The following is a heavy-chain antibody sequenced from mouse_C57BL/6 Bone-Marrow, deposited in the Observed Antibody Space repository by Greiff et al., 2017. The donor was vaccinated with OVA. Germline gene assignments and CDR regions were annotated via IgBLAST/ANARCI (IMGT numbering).Heavy chain of an antibody. CDR1: GYTFTSYW. CDR3: ARGAYYSNCYYAMDY. D-gene: IGHD2-5*01. CDR2: IHPNSGST. J-gene: IGHJ4*01. Sequence: QVQLKQPGAELVKPGASVKLSCKASGYTFTSYWMHWVKQRPGQGLEWIGMIHPNSGSTNYNEKFKSKATLTVDKSSSTAYMQLSSLTSEDSAVYYCARGAYYSNCYYAMDYWGQGTSVTVSS. V-gene: IGHV1-64*01.